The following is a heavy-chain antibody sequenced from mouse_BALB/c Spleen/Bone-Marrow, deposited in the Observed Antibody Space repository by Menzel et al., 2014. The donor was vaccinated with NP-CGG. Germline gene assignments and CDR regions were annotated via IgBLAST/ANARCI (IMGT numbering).Heavy chain of an antibody. CDR3: ARPLYDGYYH. Sequence: VQLQQSGGELMKPGASVKISCKATGYTFSSYWIEWVKQRPGHGLEWIGEILPGSGRTNYNEKFKGKATFTADTASNTAYMQLSSLTSKDSAAYYCARPLYDGYYHWGQGTTLTVSS. V-gene: IGHV1-9*01. D-gene: IGHD2-3*01. CDR2: ILPGSGRT. J-gene: IGHJ2*01. CDR1: GYTFSSYW.